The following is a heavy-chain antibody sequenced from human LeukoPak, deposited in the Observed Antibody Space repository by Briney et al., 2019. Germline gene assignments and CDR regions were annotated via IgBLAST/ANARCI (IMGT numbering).Heavy chain of an antibody. V-gene: IGHV3-21*01. D-gene: IGHD3-10*01. CDR1: GFTFSRYI. Sequence: AGGSLRLSCAASGFTFSRYIMNWVRQAPGKGLEWVSSISSSGNIIYYADSVRGRFTISRDNAKNPLYLQMNSLRAEDTAVFYCARADYYDSGSFYPLNFWGQGTLVTVSS. CDR2: ISSSGNII. CDR3: ARADYYDSGSFYPLNF. J-gene: IGHJ4*02.